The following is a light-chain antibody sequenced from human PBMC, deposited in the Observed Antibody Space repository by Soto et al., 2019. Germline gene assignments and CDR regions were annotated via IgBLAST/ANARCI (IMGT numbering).Light chain of an antibody. CDR1: QSISSY. CDR3: QQYAGSPIT. CDR2: AAS. J-gene: IGKJ5*01. Sequence: DIQMTQSPSSLSASVGDRVTITCRASQSISSYLNWYQQKPGKAPKLLIYAASSLQSGVPSRFSGSGSGTDFTLTISSLQPEDFAVYYCQQYAGSPITFGQGTRLEIK. V-gene: IGKV1-39*01.